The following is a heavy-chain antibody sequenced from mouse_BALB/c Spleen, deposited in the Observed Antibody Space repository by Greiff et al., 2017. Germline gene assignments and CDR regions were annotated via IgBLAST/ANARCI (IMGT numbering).Heavy chain of an antibody. CDR3: ATLYGSWFAY. CDR1: GYSITSGYY. V-gene: IGHV3-6*02. Sequence: VQLKESGPGLVKPSQSLSLTCSVTGYSITSGYYWNWIRQFPGNKLEWMGYISYDGSNNYNPSLKNRISITRDTSKNQFFLKLNSVTTEDTATYYCATLYGSWFAYWGQGTLVTVSA. CDR2: ISYDGSN. J-gene: IGHJ3*01. D-gene: IGHD1-1*01.